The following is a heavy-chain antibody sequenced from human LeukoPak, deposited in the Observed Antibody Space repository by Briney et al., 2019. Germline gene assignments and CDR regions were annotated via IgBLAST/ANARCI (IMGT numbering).Heavy chain of an antibody. CDR1: GFTFSSYA. CDR2: ISGSGGST. D-gene: IGHD6-6*01. Sequence: GGSLRLSCAASGFTFSSYAMSWVRQAPGKGLEWVSAISGSGGSTYYADSVKGRFTISRDNSKNTLYLQMSSLRAEDTAVYYCAKVYSSSIRRPYFHYWGQGTLVTVSS. CDR3: AKVYSSSIRRPYFHY. V-gene: IGHV3-23*01. J-gene: IGHJ4*02.